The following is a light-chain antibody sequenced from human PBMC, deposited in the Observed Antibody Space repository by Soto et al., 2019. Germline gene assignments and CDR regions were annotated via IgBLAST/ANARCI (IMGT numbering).Light chain of an antibody. CDR2: KAS. J-gene: IGKJ4*01. V-gene: IGKV1-5*03. CDR1: QSISTW. CDR3: LQHNSLLT. Sequence: DIQMTQSPSTLSASVGDIVTITCRASQSISTWLAWYQQKPGKAPKVLIYKASSLESGVPSRFSGSGSGTEFTLTISSLQPEDFATYYCLQHNSLLTFGGGTKVDIK.